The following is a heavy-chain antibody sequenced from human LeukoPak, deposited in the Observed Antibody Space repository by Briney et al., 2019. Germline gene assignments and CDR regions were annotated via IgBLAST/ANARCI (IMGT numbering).Heavy chain of an antibody. CDR1: GGSFSGYY. CDR3: ARHVALLWFGEFDY. V-gene: IGHV4-34*01. CDR2: IYYSGST. J-gene: IGHJ4*02. Sequence: SETLSLTCAVYGGSFSGYYWSWIRQPPGKGLEWIGSIYYSGSTYYNPSLKSRVTISVDTSKNQFSLKLSSVTAADTAVYYCARHVALLWFGEFDYWGQGTLVTVSS. D-gene: IGHD3-10*01.